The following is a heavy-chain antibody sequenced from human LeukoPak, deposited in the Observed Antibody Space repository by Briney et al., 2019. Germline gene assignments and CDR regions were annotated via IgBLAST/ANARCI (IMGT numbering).Heavy chain of an antibody. CDR2: RNGGST. D-gene: IGHD3-10*01. V-gene: IGHV3-20*04. J-gene: IGHJ5*02. CDR1: GFTFSSYW. Sequence: GGSLRLSCAASGFTFSSYWMHWVRQAPGKGLEWVSGRNGGSTGYADSVKGRFTISRDNAKNSLYLQMNSLRAEDTALYYCAREQGMVRGSWFDPWGQGTLVTVSS. CDR3: AREQGMVRGSWFDP.